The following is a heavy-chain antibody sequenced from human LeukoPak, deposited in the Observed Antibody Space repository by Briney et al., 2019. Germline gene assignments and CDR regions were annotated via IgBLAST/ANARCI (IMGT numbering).Heavy chain of an antibody. CDR1: GGSISSYY. Sequence: SETLSLTCTVSGGSISSYYWTWIRQPPGKGLEWIGYTYYSGSTNYNPSHKSRVTISVDTSKNQFSLKLSSVTAADTAVYYCASRSIQLWPTVDYWGQGTLVTVSS. V-gene: IGHV4-59*01. D-gene: IGHD5-18*01. CDR2: TYYSGST. CDR3: ASRSIQLWPTVDY. J-gene: IGHJ4*02.